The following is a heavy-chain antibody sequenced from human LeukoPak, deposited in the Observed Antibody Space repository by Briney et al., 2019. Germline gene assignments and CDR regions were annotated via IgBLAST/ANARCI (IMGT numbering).Heavy chain of an antibody. CDR1: GFSFKDYW. J-gene: IGHJ4*02. CDR3: VTSWNRQQGVY. V-gene: IGHV3-7*01. D-gene: IGHD1-1*01. CDR2: ITPDGSGK. Sequence: GGSLRLSCAASGFSFKDYWMSWVRQAPGKGLEWVADITPDGSGKTYVDSVKGRFTISRDNAKQSLYLQMDTVTAEDTAVYYCVTSWNRQQGVYWGQGILVTVSS.